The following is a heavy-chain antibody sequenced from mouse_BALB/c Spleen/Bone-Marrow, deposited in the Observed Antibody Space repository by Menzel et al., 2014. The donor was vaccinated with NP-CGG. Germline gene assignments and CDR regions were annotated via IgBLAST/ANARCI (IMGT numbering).Heavy chain of an antibody. CDR1: GFDFGRYW. CDR3: ARLGLYGYHDC. J-gene: IGHJ2*01. V-gene: IGHV4-2*02. D-gene: IGHD1-2*01. CDR2: INPGSRTI. Sequence: EVKLVESGGGLVQPGGSLNLACVASGFDFGRYWMSWARQAPGKGLEWIGEINPGSRTINYSPSLKDKFIISRDNGKNTLYLQMSKVRSEDSALYYCARLGLYGYHDCWGQGTTLTVSS.